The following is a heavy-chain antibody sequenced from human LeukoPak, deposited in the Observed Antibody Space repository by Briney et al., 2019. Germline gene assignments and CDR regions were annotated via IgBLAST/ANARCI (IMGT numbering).Heavy chain of an antibody. CDR2: INHSGST. CDR1: GGSFSGYY. J-gene: IGHJ4*02. CDR3: ARGYGSGSYYGY. V-gene: IGHV4-34*01. Sequence: SSETLSLTCTVYGGSFSGYYWSWIRQPPGKGLEWIGEINHSGSTNYNPSLKSRVTISVDTSKNQFSLKLSSVTAADTAVYYCARGYGSGSYYGYWGQGTLVTVSS. D-gene: IGHD3-10*01.